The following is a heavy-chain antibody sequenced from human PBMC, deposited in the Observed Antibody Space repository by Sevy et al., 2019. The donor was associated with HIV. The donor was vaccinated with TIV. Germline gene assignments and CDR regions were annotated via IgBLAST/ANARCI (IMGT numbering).Heavy chain of an antibody. V-gene: IGHV1-2*02. CDR3: ARSGVGRAYYYMDV. J-gene: IGHJ6*03. CDR2: INPNSGGT. Sequence: ASVKVSCKASGYTFTGYYMHWVRQAPGQGLEWMGWINPNSGGTNYAQKFQGRVTMTRDTSISTAYMELSRLRSDDTAVYYCARSGVGRAYYYMDVWGKGTTVTVSS. CDR1: GYTFTGYY. D-gene: IGHD3-10*01.